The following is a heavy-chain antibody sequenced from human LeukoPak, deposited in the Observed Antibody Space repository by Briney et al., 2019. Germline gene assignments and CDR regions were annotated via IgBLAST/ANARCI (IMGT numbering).Heavy chain of an antibody. CDR3: ARGSTVDTVATPLKY. CDR2: MNPKSGNI. V-gene: IGHV1-8*01. CDR1: GYTFTSYD. J-gene: IGHJ4*02. D-gene: IGHD5-12*01. Sequence: ASVKVSCKASGYTFTSYDINWVRQATGQGLEWMGWMNPKSGNIGYAQKFQGRVTMTRSSSVSTACMELSSLRSEDTAVYYCARGSTVDTVATPLKYWGQGTLVTVSS.